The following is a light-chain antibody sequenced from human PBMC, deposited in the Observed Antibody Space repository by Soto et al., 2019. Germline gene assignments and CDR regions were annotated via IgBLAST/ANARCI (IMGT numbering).Light chain of an antibody. CDR1: SSNIGSS. Sequence: QSVLTQPPSVSGTPGQRFTISCSGSSSNIGSSVNWYQQLPGTAPKLLLYSNNQRSAGVPDRFSGSKSGPSASLAISGLQSEDEAEYFCEAWDDSRNARYVFGTGTKLTVL. V-gene: IGLV1-44*01. J-gene: IGLJ1*01. CDR2: SNN. CDR3: EAWDDSRNARYV.